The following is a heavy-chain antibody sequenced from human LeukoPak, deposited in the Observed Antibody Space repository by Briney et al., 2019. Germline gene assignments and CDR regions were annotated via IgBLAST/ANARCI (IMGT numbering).Heavy chain of an antibody. CDR3: ARARYYYDSSGYSTQGFDY. CDR1: GYTFTSYG. D-gene: IGHD3-22*01. V-gene: IGHV1-18*01. J-gene: IGHJ4*02. Sequence: GASVKVSCKASGYTFTSYGISWVRQAPGQGLEWMGRISAYNGNTNYAQKLQGRVTMTTDTSTSTAYMELRSLRSDDTAVYYCARARYYYDSSGYSTQGFDYWGQGTLVTVSS. CDR2: ISAYNGNT.